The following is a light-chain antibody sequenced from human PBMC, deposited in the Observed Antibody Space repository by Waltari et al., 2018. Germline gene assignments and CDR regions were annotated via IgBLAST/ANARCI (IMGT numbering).Light chain of an antibody. CDR1: SSDVGGYNY. J-gene: IGLJ3*02. CDR3: CSYAGSYTWV. Sequence: QSALTQPRSVSGSPGQSVTISCTGPSSDVGGYNYVYWYQQHPGKAPKLMIYDVSKRPSGVPVRFSGSKSGNTASLTISGLQAEDEADYYCCSYAGSYTWVFGGGTKLTVL. V-gene: IGLV2-11*01. CDR2: DVS.